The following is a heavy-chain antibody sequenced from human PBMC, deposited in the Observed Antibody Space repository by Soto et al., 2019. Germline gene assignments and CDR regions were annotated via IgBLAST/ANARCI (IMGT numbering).Heavy chain of an antibody. CDR3: AREKGIAARPGKKNNWFDP. J-gene: IGHJ5*02. CDR2: MNPNSGNT. V-gene: IGHV1-8*01. Sequence: ASVKVSCKASGYTFTSYDINGVRQATGQGLEWMGWMNPNSGNTGYAQKFQGRVTMTRNTSISTAYMELSSLRSEDTAVYYCAREKGIAARPGKKNNWFDPWGQGTLVTVSS. D-gene: IGHD6-6*01. CDR1: GYTFTSYD.